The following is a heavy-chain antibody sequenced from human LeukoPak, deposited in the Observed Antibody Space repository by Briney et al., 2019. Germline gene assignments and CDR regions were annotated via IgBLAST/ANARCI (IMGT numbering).Heavy chain of an antibody. CDR2: IYPGDSDT. CDR1: GCSFTSYW. D-gene: IGHD5-18*01. V-gene: IGHV5-51*01. CDR3: ARGVDTAMVTVYYFDY. J-gene: IGHJ4*02. Sequence: GAALQISSKGGGCSFTSYWIGWVRRMRGKGVEWMGIIYPGDSDTRYSTSFQGHVPISAANSISTAYLQWSSLKASHTAMYYCARGVDTAMVTVYYFDYWGQGTLVTVSS.